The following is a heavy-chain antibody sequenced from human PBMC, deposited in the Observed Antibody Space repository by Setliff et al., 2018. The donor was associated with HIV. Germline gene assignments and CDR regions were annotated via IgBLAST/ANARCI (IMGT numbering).Heavy chain of an antibody. CDR1: GYTFTSYG. CDR2: INPNSGGA. J-gene: IGHJ4*02. Sequence: GASVKVSCKAAGYTFTSYGIIWVRQAPGQGLEWMGRINPNSGGADYAQKFQGRVSMTRDTSISTAYMELSRLRSDDTAVYYCARERRGFDYWGQGTLVTVSS. CDR3: ARERRGFDY. V-gene: IGHV1-2*06.